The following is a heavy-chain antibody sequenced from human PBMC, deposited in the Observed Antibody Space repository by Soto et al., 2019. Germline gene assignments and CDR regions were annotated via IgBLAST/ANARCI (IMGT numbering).Heavy chain of an antibody. Sequence: SETLSLSCTVAGGPISSYYWSWIRQPPGKGLEWIGYIYYSGSTNYNPSLKSRVTISVDTSKNQFSLKLSSVTAADTAVYYCARRYGGDFDIWGQGTMVTVS. CDR1: GGPISSYY. V-gene: IGHV4-59*08. CDR2: IYYSGST. CDR3: ARRYGGDFDI. J-gene: IGHJ3*02. D-gene: IGHD2-21*01.